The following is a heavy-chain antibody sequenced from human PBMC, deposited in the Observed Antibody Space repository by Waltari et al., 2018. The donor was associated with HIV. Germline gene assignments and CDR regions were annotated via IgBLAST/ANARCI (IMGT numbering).Heavy chain of an antibody. CDR1: GGSISSGSYY. D-gene: IGHD6-19*01. CDR3: ARDWDGEQWLGSFDY. J-gene: IGHJ4*02. V-gene: IGHV4-61*02. Sequence: QVQLQEPGPGLVKPSQTLSLTCTVSGGSISSGSYYWSWIRQPAGKGLEWIGRIYTSGSTNYNPSLKSRVTISVDTSKNQFSLKLSSVTAADTAVYYCARDWDGEQWLGSFDYWGQGTLVTVSS. CDR2: IYTSGST.